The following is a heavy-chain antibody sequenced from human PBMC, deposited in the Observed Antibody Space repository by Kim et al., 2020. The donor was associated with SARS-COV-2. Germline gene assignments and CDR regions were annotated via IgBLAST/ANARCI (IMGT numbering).Heavy chain of an antibody. V-gene: IGHV3-30-3*01. J-gene: IGHJ3*02. CDR2: ISYDGSNK. CDR3: ARKDIVVVVAALHGAFDI. Sequence: GGSLRLSCAASGFTFSSYAMHWVRQAPGKGLEWVAVISYDGSNKYYADSVKGRFTISRDNSKNTLYLQMNSLRAEDTAVYYCARKDIVVVVAALHGAFDIWGQGTMVTVSS. CDR1: GFTFSSYA. D-gene: IGHD2-15*01.